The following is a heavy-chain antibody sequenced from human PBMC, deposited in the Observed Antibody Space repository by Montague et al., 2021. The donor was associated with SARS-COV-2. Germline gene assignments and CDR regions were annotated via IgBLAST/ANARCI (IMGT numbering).Heavy chain of an antibody. J-gene: IGHJ3*02. D-gene: IGHD5-18*01. CDR3: AREGGRIQLWLRGDDAFNI. CDR1: GGSISDGGYS. Sequence: TLSLTCTVSGGSISDGGYSWTWIRQHPGKGLEWIGYVYYSGSTSYNPSLKSRITISVDTSKNQFSLKLSSVTAADTAMYYCAREGGRIQLWLRGDDAFNIWGQGALVTVSS. CDR2: VYYSGST. V-gene: IGHV4-31*03.